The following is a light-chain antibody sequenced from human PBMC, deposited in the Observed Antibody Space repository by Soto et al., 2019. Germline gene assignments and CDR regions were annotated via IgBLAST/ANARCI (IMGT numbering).Light chain of an antibody. V-gene: IGLV1-40*01. CDR3: QSYDSSLNGVV. CDR2: GNS. CDR1: SSNIGAGYY. Sequence: QSVLTQPPSVSGAPGQRVTISCTGSSSNIGAGYYVHWYQQLPGTAPKLLIYGNSNRPSGVRDRFSGSKSGTSASLAITGLQAEDEADYYCQSYDSSLNGVVFGGGTKLTVL. J-gene: IGLJ2*01.